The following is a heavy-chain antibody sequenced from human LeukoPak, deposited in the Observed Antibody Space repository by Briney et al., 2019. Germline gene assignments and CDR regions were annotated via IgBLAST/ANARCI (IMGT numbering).Heavy chain of an antibody. J-gene: IGHJ4*02. CDR3: ARDPRGGTLDY. V-gene: IGHV3-74*01. CDR1: GFTFSSYW. D-gene: IGHD3-10*01. CDR2: IHSDGRST. Sequence: GGSLRLSCAASGFTFSSYWMHWVRQGPGKGLVWVSRIHSDGRSTDYADSVKGRFTISRDNAKNTLNLQMNSLRAEDTAVYYSARDPRGGTLDYWGQGALVAVSS.